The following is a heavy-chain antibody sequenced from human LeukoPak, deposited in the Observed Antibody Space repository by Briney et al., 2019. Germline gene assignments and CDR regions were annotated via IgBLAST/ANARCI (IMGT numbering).Heavy chain of an antibody. V-gene: IGHV3-48*03. Sequence: SGGSLRLSCAASGFTFSSYEMNWVRQAPGKGLEWVSYISSSGSTIYYADSVKGRFTISRDNAKNSLYLQMNSLRAEDTAVYYCARAHYYDSSGLDFWGQGTLVTVSS. CDR2: ISSSGSTI. J-gene: IGHJ4*02. D-gene: IGHD3-22*01. CDR1: GFTFSSYE. CDR3: ARAHYYDSSGLDF.